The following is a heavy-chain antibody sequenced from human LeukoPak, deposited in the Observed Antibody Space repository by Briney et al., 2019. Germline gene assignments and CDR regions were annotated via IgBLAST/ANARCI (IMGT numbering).Heavy chain of an antibody. V-gene: IGHV1-2*02. CDR3: AIGVSANNVLLWFG. Sequence: ASVKVSCKASGHTFTGYYMHWVRQVPGQGLEWMGWINANSGGTNYAQKFQGRVTMTRDTSISTAYMELSRLRSDDTAVYYCAIGVSANNVLLWFGGGQGTLVTVSS. J-gene: IGHJ4*02. CDR1: GHTFTGYY. CDR2: INANSGGT. D-gene: IGHD3-10*01.